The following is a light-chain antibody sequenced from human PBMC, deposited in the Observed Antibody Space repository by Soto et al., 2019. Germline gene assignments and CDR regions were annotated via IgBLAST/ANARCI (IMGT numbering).Light chain of an antibody. CDR1: QTVIHNH. CDR2: GAS. CDR3: QQHGTSPIT. V-gene: IGKV3-20*01. Sequence: EIVLTQSPATLSLSSGERATLSCRASQTVIHNHLAWHQQKPGQTPRLLVYGASSRATGIPDRFSGSGSGTDFTLTISRLEPEDFAVYYCQQHGTSPITFGQGTRLEIK. J-gene: IGKJ5*01.